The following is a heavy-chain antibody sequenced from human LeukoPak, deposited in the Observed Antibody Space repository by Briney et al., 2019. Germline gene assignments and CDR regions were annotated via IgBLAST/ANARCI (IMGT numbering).Heavy chain of an antibody. CDR3: ARATDYYYDSSGYYLDY. Sequence: GGSLRLSCAASGFTFSSYAMHWVRQAPGKGLEWVAVIWYDGSNKYYADSVKGRFTISRDNSKNTLYLQMNSLRAEDTAVYYCARATDYYYDSSGYYLDYWGQGALVTVSS. D-gene: IGHD3-22*01. V-gene: IGHV3-33*08. CDR2: IWYDGSNK. CDR1: GFTFSSYA. J-gene: IGHJ4*02.